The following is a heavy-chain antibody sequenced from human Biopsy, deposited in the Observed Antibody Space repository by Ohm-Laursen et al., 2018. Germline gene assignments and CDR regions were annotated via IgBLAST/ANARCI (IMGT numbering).Heavy chain of an antibody. CDR3: ARMPHFDY. V-gene: IGHV4-59*01. CDR2: ISYIGGI. CDR1: GGSISGCH. Sequence: SETLSLTCTVSGGSISGCHWSWIRKSPGKGLEWLAYISYIGGITSNPSLNGRATMSLDTPKNQFSLRLIYVTAADTAVYYCARMPHFDYWGQEILVTVSS. D-gene: IGHD2-2*01. J-gene: IGHJ4*02.